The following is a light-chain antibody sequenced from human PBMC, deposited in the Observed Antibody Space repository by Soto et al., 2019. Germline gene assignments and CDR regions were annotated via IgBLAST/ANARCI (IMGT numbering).Light chain of an antibody. V-gene: IGLV2-14*01. CDR3: CSYTSSSTRV. Sequence: QSALTQPASVSGSPGQSNTISCTGTSSDVGGYNYVSWYQQHPGKAPKLMIYDVSNRPSGVSNRFSGSKSGNTASLTISGLQAEDEADYYCCSYTSSSTRVFGGGTKLTVL. J-gene: IGLJ2*01. CDR1: SSDVGGYNY. CDR2: DVS.